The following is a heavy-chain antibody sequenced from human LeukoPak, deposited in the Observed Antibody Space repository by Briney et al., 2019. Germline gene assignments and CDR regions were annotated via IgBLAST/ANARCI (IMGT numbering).Heavy chain of an antibody. V-gene: IGHV3-53*01. CDR3: ARDPSFYDSSGYYYN. CDR2: IYSGGST. Sequence: PGGSLRLSCAASGFTVSSNYMSWVRQAPGKGLEWVSVIYSGGSTYYADSVKGRFTISRDNSKNTLYPQMNSLRAEDTAVYYCARDPSFYDSSGYYYNWGQGTLVTVSS. D-gene: IGHD3-22*01. CDR1: GFTVSSNY. J-gene: IGHJ4*02.